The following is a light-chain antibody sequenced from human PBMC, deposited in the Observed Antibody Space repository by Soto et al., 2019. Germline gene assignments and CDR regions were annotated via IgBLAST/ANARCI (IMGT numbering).Light chain of an antibody. J-gene: IGKJ5*01. CDR3: QQHNNWPPIT. Sequence: ETVMRRAGAARCVSPGERANLSCRASQSVSSKLAWYQQKPGQAPRLLIYGASTRATGIPARFSGSASGTEFTLTISSLQSEAFAVYYCQQHNNWPPITFGQGTRLEIK. CDR1: QSVSSK. V-gene: IGKV3-15*01. CDR2: GAS.